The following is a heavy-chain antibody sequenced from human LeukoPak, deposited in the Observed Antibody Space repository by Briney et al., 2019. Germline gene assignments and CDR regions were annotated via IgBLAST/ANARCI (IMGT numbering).Heavy chain of an antibody. V-gene: IGHV3-21*01. CDR3: ARTRDGYNTNGFDP. CDR2: ISSSSSNI. J-gene: IGHJ5*02. Sequence: GGSLRLSCAASGFTLSNYNMQWVRPPPTKGLAWVSSISSSSSNINYADKVKGRFTIARDNAKYSLYLQMDSLRAEDTAVYYSARTRDGYNTNGFDPWGQGTLVTVSS. D-gene: IGHD5-24*01. CDR1: GFTLSNYN.